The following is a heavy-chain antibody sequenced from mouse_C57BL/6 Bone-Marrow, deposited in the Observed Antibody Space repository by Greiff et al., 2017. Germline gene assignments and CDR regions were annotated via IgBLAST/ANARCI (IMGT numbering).Heavy chain of an antibody. Sequence: QVQLQQSGAELMKPGASVKLSCKATGYTLTGYWIEWVKQRHGHGLEWIGEHLPGSGSTNYNEKFKGKATFTADTSSNPAYIQLSSLTTEDSDIYYCARRCLLPYDCAMDCWGQGTSVTVSS. V-gene: IGHV1-9*01. CDR2: HLPGSGST. CDR1: GYTLTGYW. D-gene: IGHD6-5*01. J-gene: IGHJ4*01. CDR3: ARRCLLPYDCAMDC.